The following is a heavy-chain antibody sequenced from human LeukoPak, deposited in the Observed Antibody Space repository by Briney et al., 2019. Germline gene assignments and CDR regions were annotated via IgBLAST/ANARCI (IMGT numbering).Heavy chain of an antibody. V-gene: IGHV1-3*01. D-gene: IGHD6-6*01. Sequence: ASVKVSCKASGYTFTSYAMHWVRQATGQRLEWMGWINAGSGNTKYSQKFQGRVTITRDTSASTAYMELSSLRSEDTAVYYCARVIAARSEGEDWFDYWGQGTLVTVSS. J-gene: IGHJ4*02. CDR1: GYTFTSYA. CDR3: ARVIAARSEGEDWFDY. CDR2: INAGSGNT.